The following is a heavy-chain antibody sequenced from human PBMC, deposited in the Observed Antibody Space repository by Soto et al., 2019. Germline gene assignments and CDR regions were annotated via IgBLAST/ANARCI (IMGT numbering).Heavy chain of an antibody. CDR2: INHSGST. CDR3: ARVEQWPDY. D-gene: IGHD6-19*01. V-gene: IGHV4-34*01. Sequence: SETLSLTCAVSGGSFSGYYWSWIRQPPGKGLEWIGEINHSGSTNYNPSLKSRVTISVDTSKNQFSLKLSSVTAADTAVYYCARVEQWPDYWGQGTLVTVSS. J-gene: IGHJ4*02. CDR1: GGSFSGYY.